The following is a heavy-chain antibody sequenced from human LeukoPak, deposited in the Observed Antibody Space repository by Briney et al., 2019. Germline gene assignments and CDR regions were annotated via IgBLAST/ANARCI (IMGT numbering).Heavy chain of an antibody. D-gene: IGHD3-10*01. CDR1: GGTFSSYV. Sequence: ASVKVSCKASGGTFSSYVISWVRQAPGQGLEWMGGVIPIFGTANYAQKFQGRVTITTDESTSTAYMELSSLRSEDTAVYYCASRLTYGSGSYYVHWGQGTLVTVSS. J-gene: IGHJ4*02. CDR3: ASRLTYGSGSYYVH. CDR2: VIPIFGTA. V-gene: IGHV1-69*05.